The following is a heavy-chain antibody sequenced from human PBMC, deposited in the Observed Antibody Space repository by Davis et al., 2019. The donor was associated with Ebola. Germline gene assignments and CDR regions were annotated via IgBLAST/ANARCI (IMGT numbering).Heavy chain of an antibody. CDR2: IYTGDSDT. D-gene: IGHD2-8*02. V-gene: IGHV5-51*01. CDR3: ASLRRTITGMDDGFDI. CDR1: GYSFTNYW. Sequence: GESLKISCQGFGYSFTNYWIGWVRQMPGKGLEWMGIIYTGDSDTRYSPSFRGQVTISADKSIKTAFLHWSSLKASDTATYYCASLRRTITGMDDGFDIWGQGTMVTVSS. J-gene: IGHJ3*02.